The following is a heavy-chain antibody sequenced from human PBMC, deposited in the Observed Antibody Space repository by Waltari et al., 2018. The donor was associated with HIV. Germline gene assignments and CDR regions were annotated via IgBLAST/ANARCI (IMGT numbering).Heavy chain of an antibody. CDR1: GFTFSSYW. D-gene: IGHD5-18*01. CDR2: IDTDGISK. J-gene: IGHJ4*02. CDR3: ARSRYGEFDY. V-gene: IGHV3-74*01. Sequence: EVQLVESGGGFVQPGGSLRLSCAASGFTFSSYWIHWLRQAPGKGLVWVSRIDTDGISKTYADSVKGRFTISRDNAKNTLSLQMNSLRAEDTAVYYCARSRYGEFDYWGQGTLVTVSS.